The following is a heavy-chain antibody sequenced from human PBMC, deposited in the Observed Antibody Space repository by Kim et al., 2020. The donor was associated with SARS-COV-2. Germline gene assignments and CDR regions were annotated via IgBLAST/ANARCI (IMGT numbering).Heavy chain of an antibody. V-gene: IGHV3-30*18. Sequence: GGSLRLSCAASGFTFSSYGMHWVRQAPGKGLEWVAVISYDGSNKYYADSVKGRFTVSRDNSKITLYLQMNSLRAEDTAVYYCAKDLIPHSSAGNHYGMDVWGQGTTVTVSS. CDR3: AKDLIPHSSAGNHYGMDV. CDR2: ISYDGSNK. CDR1: GFTFSSYG. D-gene: IGHD6-6*01. J-gene: IGHJ6*02.